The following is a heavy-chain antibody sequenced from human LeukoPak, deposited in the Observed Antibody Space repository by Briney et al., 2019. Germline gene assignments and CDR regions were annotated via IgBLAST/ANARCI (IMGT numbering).Heavy chain of an antibody. J-gene: IGHJ4*02. CDR1: GFTFSSYG. CDR2: IRYDGSNK. V-gene: IGHV3-30*02. CDR3: ARDLRLHFDY. Sequence: GGSLRLSCAASGFTFSSYGMHWVRQAPGKGLEWVAFIRYDGSNKYYADSVKGRFTISRDNSKNTLYVQMNSLRAEDTAVYYCARDLRLHFDYWGQGTLVTVSS. D-gene: IGHD2-21*02.